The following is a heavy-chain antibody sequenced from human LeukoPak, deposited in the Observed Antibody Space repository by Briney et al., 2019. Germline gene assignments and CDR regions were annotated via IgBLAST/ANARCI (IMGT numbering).Heavy chain of an antibody. CDR3: ATADSLLLDY. J-gene: IGHJ4*02. CDR2: INPSGGST. V-gene: IGHV1-46*01. D-gene: IGHD2-15*01. Sequence: ASVKVSCKASGGTFSSYAISWVRQAPGQGLEWMGIINPSGGSTSYAQKFQGRVTMTRDTSTSTVYMELSSLRSEDTAVYYCATADSLLLDYWGQGTLVTVSS. CDR1: GGTFSSYA.